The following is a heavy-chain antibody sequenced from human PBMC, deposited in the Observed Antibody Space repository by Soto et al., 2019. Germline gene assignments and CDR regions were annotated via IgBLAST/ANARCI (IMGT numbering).Heavy chain of an antibody. CDR1: GFSFSDYS. CDR3: AREGTGPYGLIDS. D-gene: IGHD3-3*01. J-gene: IGHJ4*02. CDR2: ISSSGSYI. V-gene: IGHV3-21*05. Sequence: TGGSLRLSCAASGFSFSDYSMNWARQAPGKGLEWISHISSSGSYIFYADSVKGRFTVSRDNAKNSLFLQMNSLRAEDSAVYYCAREGTGPYGLIDSWGQGTQVTVSS.